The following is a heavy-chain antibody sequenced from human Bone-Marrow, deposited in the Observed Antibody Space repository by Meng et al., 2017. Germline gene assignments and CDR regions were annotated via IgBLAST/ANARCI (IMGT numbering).Heavy chain of an antibody. V-gene: IGHV3-33*01. D-gene: IGHD3-10*01. CDR1: GFTFSSYG. CDR2: IWYDGSNK. CDR3: ARGVWFGDQWKAYFDY. Sequence: GESLKISCAASGFTFSSYGMHWVRQAPGKGLEWVAVIWYDGSNKYYADSVKGRFTISRDNSKNTLYLQMNSLRAEDTAVYYCARGVWFGDQWKAYFDYWGQGTLVTVSS. J-gene: IGHJ4*02.